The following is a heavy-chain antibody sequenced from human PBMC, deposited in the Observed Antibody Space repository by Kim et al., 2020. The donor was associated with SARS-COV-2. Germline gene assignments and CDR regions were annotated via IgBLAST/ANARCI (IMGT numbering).Heavy chain of an antibody. D-gene: IGHD4-17*01. CDR1: GFTFTSSA. J-gene: IGHJ4*02. CDR2: IVVGSGKT. CDR3: ATDPRYGDLSRGDY. Sequence: SVKVSCKTSGFTFTSSAVQWVRQARGQRLEWIGWIVVGSGKTNYAQKFQERVTITRDMSTSTAYMELSSLRSEDTAVYYCATDPRYGDLSRGDYWGQGTLVTVSS. V-gene: IGHV1-58*01.